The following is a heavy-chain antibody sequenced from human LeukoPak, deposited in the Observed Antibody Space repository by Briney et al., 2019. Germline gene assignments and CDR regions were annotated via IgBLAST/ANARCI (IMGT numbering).Heavy chain of an antibody. CDR1: GYNFTAYY. Sequence: ASVKVSCKASGYNFTAYYIHWVRQAPGHGLEWMGWISPNSGGTDYAQKFQGRVTMTRDTSISTAYVELSSLTSDDTAGYDCAIQPWGSGNNWYFDLWGRGTLVTVSS. CDR2: ISPNSGGT. D-gene: IGHD7-27*01. CDR3: AIQPWGSGNNWYFDL. J-gene: IGHJ2*01. V-gene: IGHV1-2*02.